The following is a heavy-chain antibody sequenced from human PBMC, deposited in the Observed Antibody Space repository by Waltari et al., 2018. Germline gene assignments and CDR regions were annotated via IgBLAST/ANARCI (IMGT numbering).Heavy chain of an antibody. CDR1: GGSISSGSSY. V-gene: IGHV4-61*02. D-gene: IGHD3-22*01. CDR3: ALFKAYYYDSSGYYPTDY. J-gene: IGHJ4*02. CDR2: IYTSGST. Sequence: QVQLQESGPGLVKPSQTLSLTCTVSGGSISSGSSYWSWIRQPAGKGLEWIGRIYTSGSTNYNPSLKSRVTISVDTSKNQFSLKLSSVTAADTAVYYCALFKAYYYDSSGYYPTDYWGQGTLVTVSS.